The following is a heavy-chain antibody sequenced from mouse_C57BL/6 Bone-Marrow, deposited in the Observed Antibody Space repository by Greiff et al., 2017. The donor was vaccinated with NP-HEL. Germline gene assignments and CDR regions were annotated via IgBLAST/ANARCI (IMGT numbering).Heavy chain of an antibody. J-gene: IGHJ2*01. CDR1: GYTFTSYW. Sequence: QVQLQQPGTELVKPGASVKLSCKASGYTFTSYWMHWVKQRPGQGLEWIGEIDPSDSYTNYNQKFKGKSTLTVDKSSSTAYMQLSSLTSEDSAVYYCARTAQATNFDYWGQGTTLTVSS. CDR2: IDPSDSYT. D-gene: IGHD3-2*02. CDR3: ARTAQATNFDY. V-gene: IGHV1-69*01.